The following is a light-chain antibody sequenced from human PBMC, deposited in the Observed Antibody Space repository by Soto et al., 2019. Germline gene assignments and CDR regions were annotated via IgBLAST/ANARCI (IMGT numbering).Light chain of an antibody. J-gene: IGKJ1*01. CDR3: QQYSDNGT. CDR2: KAS. V-gene: IGKV1-5*03. Sequence: DIQMTQSPSTLSASVGDRVTITCRASQSIRNWLAWYQQKQGTAPNLLIYKASTIQSGVPSRFSSSKSRTKFTFTISSLQPDDSATYYCQQYSDNGTFGQGTKVDI. CDR1: QSIRNW.